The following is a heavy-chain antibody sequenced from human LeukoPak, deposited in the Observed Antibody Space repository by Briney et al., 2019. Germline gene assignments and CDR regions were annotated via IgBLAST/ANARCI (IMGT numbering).Heavy chain of an antibody. D-gene: IGHD3-9*01. CDR1: GFTFSSYA. Sequence: RGSLRLSCAASGFTFSSYAMHWVRQAPGKGLEWVAVISYDGSSKYYADSVKGRFTISRDNSKNTLYLQMNSLRAEDTAVYYCARVLTGYYLSPTFDYWGQGTLVTVSS. CDR3: ARVLTGYYLSPTFDY. CDR2: ISYDGSSK. J-gene: IGHJ4*02. V-gene: IGHV3-30-3*01.